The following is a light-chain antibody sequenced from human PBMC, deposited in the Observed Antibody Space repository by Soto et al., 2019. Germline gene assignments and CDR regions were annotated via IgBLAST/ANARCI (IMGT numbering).Light chain of an antibody. Sequence: VLTQSPSVSGAPGQRVTISCTGSSSNIGAGYDVHWYQHLPGRAPKLLIYGNNNRPSGVPDRFSGSKSGTSASLAITGLQADDEADYYCQSYDSSLSGHVVFGGGTKLTVL. CDR3: QSYDSSLSGHVV. CDR1: SSNIGAGYD. CDR2: GNN. J-gene: IGLJ2*01. V-gene: IGLV1-40*01.